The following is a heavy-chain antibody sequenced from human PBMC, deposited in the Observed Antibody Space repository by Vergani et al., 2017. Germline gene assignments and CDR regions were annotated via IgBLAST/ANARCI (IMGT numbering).Heavy chain of an antibody. CDR3: GRVADFYGLGSRLLDL. D-gene: IGHD3-10*01. CDR1: GGPMSGYY. CDR2: MYHSGST. Sequence: QVRLQESGPGLVKPSETLSLTFSVSGGPMSGYYWSWIRQPPGKELEWIGYMYHSGSTNYNPTLETRVTIAGDTSKNQFSLKLNSVTAADTAVYYCGRVADFYGLGSRLLDLWGQGILVTVSS. V-gene: IGHV4-59*01. J-gene: IGHJ5*02.